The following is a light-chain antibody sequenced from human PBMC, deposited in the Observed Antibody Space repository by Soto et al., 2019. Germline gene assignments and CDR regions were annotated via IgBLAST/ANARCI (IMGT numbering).Light chain of an antibody. J-gene: IGKJ2*01. CDR3: QQRRNWPPEFT. CDR2: DAF. Sequence: EMVLTQSPATLSLSPGEGVTLSCSASQSVSSYLAWYQQKPGQAPRLLIYDAFNRATGIPDRFSGSGSGTDFTLTISSLEPEDFAVYYCQQRRNWPPEFTFGQGTKLEI. V-gene: IGKV3-11*01. CDR1: QSVSSY.